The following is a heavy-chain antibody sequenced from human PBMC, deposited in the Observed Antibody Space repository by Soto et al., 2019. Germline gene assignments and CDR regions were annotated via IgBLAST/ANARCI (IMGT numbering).Heavy chain of an antibody. CDR3: ARESEDLTSNFDY. CDR1: GFTFSSYA. J-gene: IGHJ4*02. Sequence: LRLSCAASGFTFSSYAMNWVRQAPGKGLEWVSSISSTTNYIYYGDSMKGRFTISRDNAKNSLYLEMNSLRAEDTAVYYCARESEDLTSNFDYWGQGTLVTVSS. CDR2: ISSTTNYI. V-gene: IGHV3-21*06.